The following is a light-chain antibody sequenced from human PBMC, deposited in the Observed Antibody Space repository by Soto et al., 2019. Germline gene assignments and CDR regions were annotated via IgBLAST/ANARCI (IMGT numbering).Light chain of an antibody. V-gene: IGKV1-5*03. CDR1: QSISSW. J-gene: IGKJ1*01. CDR3: QQYNSYSWT. Sequence: DIPVNQNPSTPSCTVRDWITITCRASQSISSWLAWYQQKPGKAPKLLIYKASSLESGVPSRFSGSGSGTEFTLTISSLQPDDFATYYCQQYNSYSWTFGQGTKVDIK. CDR2: KAS.